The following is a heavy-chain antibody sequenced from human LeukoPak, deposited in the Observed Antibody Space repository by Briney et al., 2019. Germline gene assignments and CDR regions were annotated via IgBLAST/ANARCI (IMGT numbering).Heavy chain of an antibody. V-gene: IGHV4-30-2*01. D-gene: IGHD2-15*01. CDR3: ARGIGYCSGGSCYDAFDI. CDR1: GGSISSGGYS. Sequence: PSETLSLTCAVSGGSISSGGYSWSWIRQPPGKGLEWIGYIYHSGSTYYNPSLKSRVTISVDRSKNQFSLKLSSVTAADTAVYYCARGIGYCSGGSCYDAFDIWGQGAMVTVSS. J-gene: IGHJ3*02. CDR2: IYHSGST.